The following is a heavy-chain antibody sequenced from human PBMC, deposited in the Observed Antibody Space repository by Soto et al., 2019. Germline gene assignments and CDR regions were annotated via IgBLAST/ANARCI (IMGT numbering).Heavy chain of an antibody. D-gene: IGHD6-6*01. CDR3: AKEDGSSSSYYYYYGMDV. Sequence: QVQLVKSGGGVVQPGRSLRLSCAASGFTFSSYGMHWVRQAPGKGLEWVAVISYDGSNKYYADSVKGRFTISRDNSKNTLYLQMNSLRAEDTAVYYCAKEDGSSSSYYYYYGMDVWGQGTTVTVSS. CDR2: ISYDGSNK. CDR1: GFTFSSYG. V-gene: IGHV3-30*18. J-gene: IGHJ6*02.